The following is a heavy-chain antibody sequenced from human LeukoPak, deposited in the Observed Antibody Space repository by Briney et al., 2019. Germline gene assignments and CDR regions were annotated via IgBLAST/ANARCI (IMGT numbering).Heavy chain of an antibody. CDR3: AKAEEFSSGWYLVYYFDY. V-gene: IGHV3-53*01. CDR2: IYSDGST. Sequence: GGSLRLSCAASGFAVSDNYMSWVRQAPGQGLEWVSLIYSDGSTYYADSVKGRFTISRDNSKNTLYLQMNSLRAEDTAVYYCAKAEEFSSGWYLVYYFDYWGQGTLVTVSS. D-gene: IGHD6-19*01. J-gene: IGHJ4*02. CDR1: GFAVSDNY.